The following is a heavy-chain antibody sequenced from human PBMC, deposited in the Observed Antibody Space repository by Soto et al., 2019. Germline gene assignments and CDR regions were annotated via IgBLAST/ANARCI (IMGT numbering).Heavy chain of an antibody. Sequence: GASVKVSCKASGYIFNSYGISWVRQAPGQGLEWMGWISAYNGNTNYAQKFQGRVTMTTDTSTSTAYMELRSLRSDDTAVYYCARDGSSTADRVWLSSPVSSYYYGMDVWGQGTTVTVSS. D-gene: IGHD5-18*01. CDR3: ARDGSSTADRVWLSSPVSSYYYGMDV. CDR1: GYIFNSYG. CDR2: ISAYNGNT. J-gene: IGHJ6*02. V-gene: IGHV1-18*01.